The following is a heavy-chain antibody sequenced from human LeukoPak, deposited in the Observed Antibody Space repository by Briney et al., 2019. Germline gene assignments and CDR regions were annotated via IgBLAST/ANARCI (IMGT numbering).Heavy chain of an antibody. CDR1: GYSFSGHY. D-gene: IGHD1-26*01. J-gene: IGHJ4*02. V-gene: IGHV1-2*02. CDR3: ARGGLRYAPREPDDY. Sequence: GASVKVSCKASGYSFSGHYMHWVRQAPGQGPEWMGWISPNSGGTNYAQKLQGRVTMTTDTSTSTAYMELRSLRSDDTAVYYCARGGLRYAPREPDDYWGQGTLVTVSS. CDR2: ISPNSGGT.